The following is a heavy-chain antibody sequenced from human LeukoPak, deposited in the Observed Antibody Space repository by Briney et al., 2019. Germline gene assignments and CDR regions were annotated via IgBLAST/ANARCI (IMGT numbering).Heavy chain of an antibody. CDR3: ARDIVVVPAPPKVIDY. CDR2: INANSGGT. J-gene: IGHJ4*02. D-gene: IGHD2-2*01. CDR1: GYTFTGYY. Sequence: ASVKVSCKASGYTFTGYYMHWVRPAPGQGLEWMGWINANSGGTNYAQKFQGRVTMTRDTSISTAYMELSRLRSDDTAVYYCARDIVVVPAPPKVIDYWGQGTLVTVSS. V-gene: IGHV1-2*02.